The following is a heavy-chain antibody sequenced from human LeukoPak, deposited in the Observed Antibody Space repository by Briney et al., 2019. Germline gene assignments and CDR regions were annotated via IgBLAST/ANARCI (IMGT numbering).Heavy chain of an antibody. CDR1: GYTFTSYG. J-gene: IGHJ4*02. CDR3: ARERYSYGAFDY. V-gene: IGHV1-18*01. Sequence: ASVKVSCKASGYTFTSYGISWVRQAPGQGLGWMGWISAYNGNTNYAQKLQGRVTMTTDTSTSTAYMELRSLRSDDTAVYYCARERYSYGAFDYWGQGTLVTVSS. D-gene: IGHD5-18*01. CDR2: ISAYNGNT.